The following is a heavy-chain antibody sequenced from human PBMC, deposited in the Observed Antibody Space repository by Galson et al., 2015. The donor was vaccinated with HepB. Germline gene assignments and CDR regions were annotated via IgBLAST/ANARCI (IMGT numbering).Heavy chain of an antibody. J-gene: IGHJ4*02. CDR1: GFTFDDYG. Sequence: SLRLSCAASGFTFDDYGLSWVRQAPGKGLEWVSGINWNGGSTGYADAVKGRFTIRGDNAKKSLYLQMNSLRDEEMALYYGVRDSGTGWYYEYYFDYWGQGTLVTVSS. D-gene: IGHD6-19*01. CDR2: INWNGGST. CDR3: VRDSGTGWYYEYYFDY. V-gene: IGHV3-20*04.